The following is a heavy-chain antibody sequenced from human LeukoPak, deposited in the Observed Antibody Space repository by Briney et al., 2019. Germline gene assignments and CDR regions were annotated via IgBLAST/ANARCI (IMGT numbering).Heavy chain of an antibody. V-gene: IGHV4-34*01. CDR1: GGSFSGYY. D-gene: IGHD2-2*01. CDR3: ARVETYCSSTSCLGDWFDP. CDR2: INHSGST. J-gene: IGHJ5*02. Sequence: PSETLSLTCAVYGGSFSGYYWSWIRQPPGKGLECIGEINHSGSTNYNPSLKSRVTISVDTSKNQFSLRLSSVTAADTAVYYCARVETYCSSTSCLGDWFDPWGQGTLVTVSS.